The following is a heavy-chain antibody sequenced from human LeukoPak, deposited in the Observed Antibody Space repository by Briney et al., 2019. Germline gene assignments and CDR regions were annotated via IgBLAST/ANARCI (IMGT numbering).Heavy chain of an antibody. CDR2: VNHSGST. D-gene: IGHD2-15*01. CDR1: GGSFSGYY. CDR3: ARGRCSGGSCYSAYYYYMDV. V-gene: IGHV4-34*01. Sequence: ASETLSLTCAVYGGSFSGYYWSWIRQPPGKGREWLGEVNHSGSTNYNPSLKSRVTISVDTCKNQFSLKLSSVTAADTAVYYCARGRCSGGSCYSAYYYYMDVWGKGTTVTVSS. J-gene: IGHJ6*03.